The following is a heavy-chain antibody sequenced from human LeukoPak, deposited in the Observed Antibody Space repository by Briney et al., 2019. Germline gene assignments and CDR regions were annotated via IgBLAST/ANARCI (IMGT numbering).Heavy chain of an antibody. CDR1: GYTFTGYY. CDR3: ARCKVVAATRAYYYYYYYMDV. V-gene: IGHV1-2*02. CDR2: INPNSGGT. D-gene: IGHD2-15*01. Sequence: GASVKVSCKASGYTFTGYYMHWVRQAPGQGLEWMGWINPNSGGTNYAQKFQGRVTITADESTSTAYMEPSSLRSEDTAVYYCARCKVVAATRAYYYYYYYMDVWGKGTTVTISS. J-gene: IGHJ6*03.